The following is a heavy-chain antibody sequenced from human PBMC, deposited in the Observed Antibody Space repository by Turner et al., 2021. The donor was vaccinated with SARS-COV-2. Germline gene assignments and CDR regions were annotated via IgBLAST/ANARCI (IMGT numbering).Heavy chain of an antibody. CDR3: AREVFRMGTWFDP. J-gene: IGHJ5*02. V-gene: IGHV4-39*07. Sequence: QLQLQESGPGLVKPSETLSLTCTVSGGSISSSSYYWGWIRQPPGKGLEWIGNIYYSGSTYYNPSLKSRVTISVDTSKNQFSLKLSSVTAADTAVYYCAREVFRMGTWFDPWGQGTLVTVSS. CDR2: IYYSGST. D-gene: IGHD7-27*01. CDR1: GGSISSSSYY.